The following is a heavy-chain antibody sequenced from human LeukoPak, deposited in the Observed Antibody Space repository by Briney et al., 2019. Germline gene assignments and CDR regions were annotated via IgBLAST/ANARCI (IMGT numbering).Heavy chain of an antibody. D-gene: IGHD1-26*01. CDR2: ISTSGNDI. CDR3: ARGAQWVLDY. J-gene: IGHJ4*02. V-gene: IGHV3-48*03. CDR1: GFIFSNYE. Sequence: GGSLRLSCAASGFIFSNYEITWVRQAPGEGLEWISYISTSGNDIYYADSVKGRFTISRDNAKNSLHLQLNSLRADDTAVYYCARGAQWVLDYWGQGTLVTVSS.